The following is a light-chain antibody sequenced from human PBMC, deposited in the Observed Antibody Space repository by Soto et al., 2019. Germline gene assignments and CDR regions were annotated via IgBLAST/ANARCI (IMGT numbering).Light chain of an antibody. CDR3: QQRSYPIT. CDR1: QIVSTNF. Sequence: DIVLTQSPATLSLSPGQRATLSCRASQIVSTNFLAWYQHKPGQAPRLLIYGASRRATGIPDRFSGSGSGTDFTLTISGLESEDFAVYYCQQRSYPITFGQGTRLEIK. CDR2: GAS. V-gene: IGKV3D-20*02. J-gene: IGKJ5*01.